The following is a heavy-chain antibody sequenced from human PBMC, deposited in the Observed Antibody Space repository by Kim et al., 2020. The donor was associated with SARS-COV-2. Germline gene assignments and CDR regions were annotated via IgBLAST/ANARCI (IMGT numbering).Heavy chain of an antibody. D-gene: IGHD3-22*01. V-gene: IGHV4-31*02. CDR3: ARAPIVVVITHFDY. Sequence: PSLKSRVTISVDTSKTQFSLKLSSVTAADTAVYYCARAPIVVVITHFDYWGQGTLVTVSS. J-gene: IGHJ4*02.